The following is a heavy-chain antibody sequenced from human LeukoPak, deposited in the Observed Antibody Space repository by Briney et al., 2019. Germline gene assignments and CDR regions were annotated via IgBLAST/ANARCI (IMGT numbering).Heavy chain of an antibody. CDR1: GGSITSYY. Sequence: SETLSLTCTVSGGSITSYYWSWIRQSPGKGQEYIGYIYYTGSTNYNPSLKSRVTISVDMSKNQFSLKLNSVTAADTAVYYCASIYSGAWAFYDFWGQGTQVTVSS. CDR2: IYYTGST. V-gene: IGHV4-59*01. CDR3: ASIYSGAWAFYDF. D-gene: IGHD5-12*01. J-gene: IGHJ4*02.